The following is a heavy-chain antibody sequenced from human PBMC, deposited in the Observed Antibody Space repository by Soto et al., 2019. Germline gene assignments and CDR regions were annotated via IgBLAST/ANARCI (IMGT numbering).Heavy chain of an antibody. D-gene: IGHD5-18*01. CDR1: GGTFSSYV. CDR2: IIPMFGTA. Sequence: SVKVSFKASGGTFSSYVMNWVRQAPGQGLEWMGGIIPMFGTADYAQKFQGRVTITADESTSTAYMELSSLRSEDTAVYYCARPVLMDTGMRYYYGMDVWGQGTTVTVSS. V-gene: IGHV1-69*13. J-gene: IGHJ6*02. CDR3: ARPVLMDTGMRYYYGMDV.